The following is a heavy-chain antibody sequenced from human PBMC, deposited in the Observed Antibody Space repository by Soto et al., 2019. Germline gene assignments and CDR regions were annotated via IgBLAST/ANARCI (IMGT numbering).Heavy chain of an antibody. CDR2: IRSKANSYAT. CDR3: TRHRKSREGADYYYYGMDV. Sequence: EVQLVESGGGLVQPGGSLKLSCAASGFTFSGSAMHWVRQASGKGLEWVGRIRSKANSYATAYAASVKGRFTISRDDSKNTAYLQINGLKTEDTAVYYCTRHRKSREGADYYYYGMDVWGQGTTVTVSS. CDR1: GFTFSGSA. V-gene: IGHV3-73*02. J-gene: IGHJ6*01. D-gene: IGHD1-26*01.